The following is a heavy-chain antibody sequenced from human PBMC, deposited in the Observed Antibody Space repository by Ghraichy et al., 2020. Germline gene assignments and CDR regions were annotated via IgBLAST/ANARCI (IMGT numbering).Heavy chain of an antibody. D-gene: IGHD5-18*01. CDR3: ARGGAGYSYGYYYYYGMDV. Sequence: SVKVSCKASGGTFSSYAISWVRQAPGQGLEWMGGIIPIFGTANYAQKFQGRVTITADESTSTAYMELSSLRSEDTAVYYCARGGAGYSYGYYYYYGMDVWGQGTTVTVSS. CDR2: IIPIFGTA. J-gene: IGHJ6*02. V-gene: IGHV1-69*13. CDR1: GGTFSSYA.